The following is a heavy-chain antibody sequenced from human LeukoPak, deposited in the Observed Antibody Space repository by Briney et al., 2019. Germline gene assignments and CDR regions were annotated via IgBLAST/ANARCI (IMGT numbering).Heavy chain of an antibody. CDR1: GGSISSYY. CDR2: IYYSGST. J-gene: IGHJ6*02. D-gene: IGHD6-19*01. Sequence: PSETLSLTCTVSGGSISSYYWSWIRQPPGKGLEWIGYIYYSGSTNYNPSLKSRVTISVDTSKNQFSLKLSSVTAADTAVYYCARHRVGLVGRYYYYYGMDVWGQGTTVTVSS. CDR3: ARHRVGLVGRYYYYYGMDV. V-gene: IGHV4-59*08.